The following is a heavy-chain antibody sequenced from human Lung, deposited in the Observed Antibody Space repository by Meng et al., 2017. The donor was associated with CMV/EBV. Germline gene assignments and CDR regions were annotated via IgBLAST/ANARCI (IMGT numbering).Heavy chain of an antibody. Sequence: SXAVYGGSFSGYYWSWIRQPPGEGLEWIGEINHSGDTNYNPSLKSRVTISVDTSKNQFSLKLSSVTAADTAVYYCARGAYYFDTSGLFDYWGRGTLVTVSS. J-gene: IGHJ4*02. CDR1: GGSFSGYY. D-gene: IGHD3-22*01. CDR2: INHSGDT. CDR3: ARGAYYFDTSGLFDY. V-gene: IGHV4-34*01.